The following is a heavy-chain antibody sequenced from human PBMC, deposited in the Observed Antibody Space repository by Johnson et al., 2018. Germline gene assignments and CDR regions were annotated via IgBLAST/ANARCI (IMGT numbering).Heavy chain of an antibody. J-gene: IGHJ3*02. CDR1: GGSISSYY. D-gene: IGHD4-23*01. CDR2: LYYTGRT. CDR3: ARAYGGGFDI. V-gene: IGHV4-59*01. Sequence: QVQLQESGPGLLNPSETLSLTCAVSGGSISSYYWSWIRQPPGKGLEWSGYLYYTGRTNYNPSLKSRGTISVDTSKHQFSLKLSSVTAADTAVYYCARAYGGGFDIWGQGTVVTVSS.